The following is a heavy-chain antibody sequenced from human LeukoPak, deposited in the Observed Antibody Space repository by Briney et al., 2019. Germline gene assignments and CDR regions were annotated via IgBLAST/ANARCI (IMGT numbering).Heavy chain of an antibody. CDR2: INPSGGST. CDR1: GHTFTSYH. Sequence: ASVKVSCKASGHTFTSYHMHWVRQAPGQGLEWMGIINPSGGSTSYAQKFQGRVTMTRDMSTSTVYMELSSLRSEDTAVYYCARDYGGNSGSYYMDVWGKGTTATVSS. V-gene: IGHV1-46*01. CDR3: ARDYGGNSGSYYMDV. J-gene: IGHJ6*03. D-gene: IGHD4-23*01.